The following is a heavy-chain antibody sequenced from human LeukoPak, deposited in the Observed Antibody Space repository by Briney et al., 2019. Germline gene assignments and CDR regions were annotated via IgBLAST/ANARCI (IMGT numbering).Heavy chain of an antibody. CDR1: GYTFTSYG. CDR2: ISAYNGNT. Sequence: ASVTVSCKASGYTFTSYGISWVRQAPGQGLEWMGWISAYNGNTNYAQKLQGRVTMTTDTSTSTAYMELRSLRSDDTAVYYCARISGTGYDSSWYSGHDYWGQGTLVIVSS. J-gene: IGHJ4*02. D-gene: IGHD6-13*01. CDR3: ARISGTGYDSSWYSGHDY. V-gene: IGHV1-18*01.